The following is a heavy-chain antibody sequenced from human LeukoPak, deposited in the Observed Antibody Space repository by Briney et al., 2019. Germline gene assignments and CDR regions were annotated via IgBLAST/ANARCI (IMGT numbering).Heavy chain of an antibody. CDR3: AREAPRTYYYGSGREMDV. J-gene: IGHJ6*04. V-gene: IGHV4-39*07. CDR2: IYYSGST. CDR1: GGSISSSSYY. D-gene: IGHD3-10*01. Sequence: SETLSLTCTVSGGSISSSSYYWGWIRQPPGKGLEWIGSIYYSGSTYYNPSLKSRVTISVDTSKNQFSLKLSSVTAADTAVYYCAREAPRTYYYGSGREMDVWGKGTTVTVSS.